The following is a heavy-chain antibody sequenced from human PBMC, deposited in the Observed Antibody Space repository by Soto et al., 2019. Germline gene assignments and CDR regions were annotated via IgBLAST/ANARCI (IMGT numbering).Heavy chain of an antibody. D-gene: IGHD3-10*01. J-gene: IGHJ6*02. CDR3: ARDGSGSYYRGIYYYYRMDV. V-gene: IGHV1-69*13. Sequence: SVKVSCKASGGTFSSYAISWVRQAPGQGLEWMGGIIPIFGTANYAQKFQGRVTITADESTSTAYMELSSLRSEDTAVYYCARDGSGSYYRGIYYYYRMDVWGQGTTVTVSS. CDR1: GGTFSSYA. CDR2: IIPIFGTA.